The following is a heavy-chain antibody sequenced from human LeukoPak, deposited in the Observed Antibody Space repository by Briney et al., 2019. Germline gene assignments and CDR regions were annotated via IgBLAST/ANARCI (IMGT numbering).Heavy chain of an antibody. Sequence: VASVKVSCKASGYTLTSYDINWVRQATGQGLEWMGWMNPNSGRTGYAQNFQGRITITRNTSISTAYMELSSLRSEDTAVYYCARDSSTVTTPYFDYWGQGTPVTVPS. J-gene: IGHJ4*02. CDR3: ARDSSTVTTPYFDY. CDR2: MNPNSGRT. CDR1: GYTLTSYD. V-gene: IGHV1-8*01. D-gene: IGHD4-17*01.